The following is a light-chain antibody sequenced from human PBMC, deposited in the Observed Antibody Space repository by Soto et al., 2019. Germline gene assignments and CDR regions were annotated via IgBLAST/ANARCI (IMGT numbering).Light chain of an antibody. V-gene: IGKV3D-15*01. CDR3: QQYNDWPPVT. CDR1: QSVRNN. Sequence: ETVMTQSPATLSVSPGERDTLSCRASQSVRNNLAWYQQKPGQAPRLLIYDASTRATGIPARFGGSGSGTYFTLTISSLQSEDSALYYCQQYNDWPPVTFGGGTKVEIK. J-gene: IGKJ4*01. CDR2: DAS.